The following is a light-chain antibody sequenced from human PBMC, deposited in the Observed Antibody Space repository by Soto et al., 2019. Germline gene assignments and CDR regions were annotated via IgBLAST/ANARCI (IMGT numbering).Light chain of an antibody. CDR3: QQYYATPYT. J-gene: IGKJ2*01. CDR1: QSVLYSSNNKNY. V-gene: IGKV4-1*01. Sequence: DIVMTQSPDSLAVSLGERATINCKSSQSVLYSSNNKNYLAWYQQKPGQPPKFLIYWASTRESGVPDRFSGSGSGTEFTLSINSLHAEDVAVYYCQQYYATPYTFGQGTKFEIK. CDR2: WAS.